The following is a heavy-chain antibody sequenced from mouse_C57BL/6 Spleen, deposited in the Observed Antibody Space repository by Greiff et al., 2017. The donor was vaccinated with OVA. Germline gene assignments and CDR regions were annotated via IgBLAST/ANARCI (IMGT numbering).Heavy chain of an antibody. CDR1: GYSITSGYY. CDR2: ISYDGSN. Sequence: ESGPGLVKPSQSLSLTCSVTGYSITSGYYWNWIRQFPGNKLEWMGYISYDGSNNYNPSLKNRISITRDTSKNQFFLKLNSVTTEDTATYYCASKIYDGYLAWFAYWGQGTLVTVSA. CDR3: ASKIYDGYLAWFAY. D-gene: IGHD2-3*01. J-gene: IGHJ3*01. V-gene: IGHV3-6*01.